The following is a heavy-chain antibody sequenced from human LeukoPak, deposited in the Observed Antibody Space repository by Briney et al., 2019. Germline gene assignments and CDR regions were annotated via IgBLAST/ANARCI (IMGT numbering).Heavy chain of an antibody. CDR1: GGTLSSYA. CDR2: IFPIFGTA. J-gene: IGHJ5*02. V-gene: IGHV1-69*01. CDR3: ARDNQLDQGEANWFAP. D-gene: IGHD1/OR15-1a*01. Sequence: GCSVKVSCKACGGTLSSYAISWVRQAPGEGREWMGGIFPIFGTANYAQKFQGRVTLTPDESPSTAYMELSSLRSEHTAVYYCARDNQLDQGEANWFAPWRQATMVTVSS.